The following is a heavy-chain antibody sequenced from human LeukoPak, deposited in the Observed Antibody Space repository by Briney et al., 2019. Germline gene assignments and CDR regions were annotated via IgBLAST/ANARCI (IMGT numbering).Heavy chain of an antibody. J-gene: IGHJ1*01. Sequence: GGSLRLSCVASGFTFSSYWMSWVRQAPGKGLEWVANIKQDGSEKYYVDSVKGRFTISRDNAKNSLYLQMNSLRAEDTAVYYCARVVVVPAASAEYFQHWGQGTLVTVSS. CDR1: GFTFSSYW. CDR3: ARVVVVPAASAEYFQH. D-gene: IGHD2-2*01. CDR2: IKQDGSEK. V-gene: IGHV3-7*03.